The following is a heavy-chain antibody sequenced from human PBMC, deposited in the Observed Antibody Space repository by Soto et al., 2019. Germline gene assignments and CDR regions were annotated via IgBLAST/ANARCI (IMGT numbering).Heavy chain of an antibody. Sequence: GGSLRLSCAASGFTFSSYWMSWVRQAPGKGLEWVANIKQDGSEKYYVDSVKGRFTISRDNAKNSLYLQMNSLRAEDTAVCYCARESGGSYYAFDIWGQGTMVTVSS. CDR2: IKQDGSEK. CDR1: GFTFSSYW. CDR3: ARESGGSYYAFDI. J-gene: IGHJ3*02. D-gene: IGHD1-26*01. V-gene: IGHV3-7*01.